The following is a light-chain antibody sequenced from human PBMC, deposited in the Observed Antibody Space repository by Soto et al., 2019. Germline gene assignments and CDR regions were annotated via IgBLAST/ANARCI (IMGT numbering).Light chain of an antibody. CDR1: ESIRNN. Sequence: DIQMTQSPSSLSASVGGRVTITCRASESIRNNLNWYQQKPGKAPKLLIYAASTLQSGVPSRFSGGGSGTEFTLTIGSLQPEDFTTYYCQQTYSTPRGAFGQGTKVEIK. V-gene: IGKV1-39*01. CDR3: QQTYSTPRGA. CDR2: AAS. J-gene: IGKJ1*01.